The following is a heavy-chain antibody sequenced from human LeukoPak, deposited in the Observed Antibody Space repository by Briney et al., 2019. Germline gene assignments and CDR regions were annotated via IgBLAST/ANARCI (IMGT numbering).Heavy chain of an antibody. CDR2: INSDGSST. CDR3: ANTSSPYYFDY. J-gene: IGHJ4*02. Sequence: GGSLRLSCAASGFTFSTYWMHWVRQAPGKGLVWVSRINSDGSSTTYADSVKGRFTISRDNAKNTLYLQMNSLRAEDAAVYYCANTSSPYYFDYWGQGTLVTVSS. D-gene: IGHD2/OR15-2a*01. CDR1: GFTFSTYW. V-gene: IGHV3-74*01.